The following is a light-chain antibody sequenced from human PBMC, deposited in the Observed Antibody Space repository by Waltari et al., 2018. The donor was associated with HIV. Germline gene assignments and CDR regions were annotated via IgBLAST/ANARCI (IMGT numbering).Light chain of an antibody. J-gene: IGLJ3*02. V-gene: IGLV3-21*04. CDR3: QVWDETRNHVV. CDR2: YDS. CDR1: RIATKS. Sequence: YVLTQPPSVSVAPGRTATISCGGTRIATKSVHWYQQKSGQAPLLVIFYDSYRPSGIPERFSGSNSGSAATLTINRVEAGDEADYFCQVWDETRNHVVFGGGTKLIAL.